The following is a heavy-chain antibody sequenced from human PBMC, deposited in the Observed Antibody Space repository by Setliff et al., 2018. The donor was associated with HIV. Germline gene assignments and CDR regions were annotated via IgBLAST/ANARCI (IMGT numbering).Heavy chain of an antibody. V-gene: IGHV1-2*02. Sequence: ASVKVSCKASGYTFTDYYIHWVRQAPGQGLEWMGWINPNSSDTNYAQKFQGRVTMTRDTSTSTAYMDLSRLRSDDTAVYYCARRVPPIPSGDLDYWGQGTLVTVSS. D-gene: IGHD4-17*01. CDR1: GYTFTDYY. CDR3: ARRVPPIPSGDLDY. CDR2: INPNSSDT. J-gene: IGHJ4*02.